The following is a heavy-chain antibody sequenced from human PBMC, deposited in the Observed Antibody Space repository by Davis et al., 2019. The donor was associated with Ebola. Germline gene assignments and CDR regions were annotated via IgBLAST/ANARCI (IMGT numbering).Heavy chain of an antibody. V-gene: IGHV1-18*01. Sequence: AASVKVSCKASGGTFSSYAISWVRQAPGQGLEWMGWISAYNGNTNYAQKLQGRVTMTTDTSTSTAYMELRSLRSDDTAVYYCARLGRHYYYGMDVWGQGTTVTVSS. CDR1: GGTFSSYA. J-gene: IGHJ6*02. CDR3: ARLGRHYYYGMDV. CDR2: ISAYNGNT.